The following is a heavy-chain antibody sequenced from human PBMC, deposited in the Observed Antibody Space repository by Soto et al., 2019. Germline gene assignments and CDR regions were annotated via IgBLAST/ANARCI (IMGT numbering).Heavy chain of an antibody. V-gene: IGHV4-4*02. CDR3: ARRIAAAAIENWFDP. CDR2: IYHSGST. CDR1: SGSISSSNW. Sequence: PSDTLSLTCAVSSGSISSSNWWSWVRQPPGKGLEWIGEIYHSGSTNYNPSLKSRVTISVDKSKNQFSLKLSSVTAADTAVYYCARRIAAAAIENWFDPWGQGTLVTVSS. D-gene: IGHD6-13*01. J-gene: IGHJ5*02.